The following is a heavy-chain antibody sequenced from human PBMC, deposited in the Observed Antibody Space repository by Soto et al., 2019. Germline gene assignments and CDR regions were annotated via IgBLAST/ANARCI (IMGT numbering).Heavy chain of an antibody. Sequence: PGESLKISCKGSGYSFTSYWIGWVRQMPGKGLEWMGIIYPGDSDTRYSPSFQGQVTISADKSISTAYLQWSSLKASDTAMYYCARCYDGSGSATLRHGMDVWGQGTTVTVSS. CDR1: GYSFTSYW. J-gene: IGHJ6*02. CDR2: IYPGDSDT. V-gene: IGHV5-51*01. CDR3: ARCYDGSGSATLRHGMDV. D-gene: IGHD3-10*01.